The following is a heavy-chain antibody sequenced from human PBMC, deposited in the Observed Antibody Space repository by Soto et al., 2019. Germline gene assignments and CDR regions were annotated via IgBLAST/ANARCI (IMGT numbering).Heavy chain of an antibody. CDR2: IYYSGST. CDR1: GGSVSSGSYY. CDR3: ARDSLLGSRFYYGMDV. V-gene: IGHV4-61*01. J-gene: IGHJ6*02. D-gene: IGHD3-3*01. Sequence: PSETLSLTCTVSGGSVSSGSYYWSWIRQPPGKGLEWIGYIYYSGSTNYNPSLKSRVTISVDTSKNQFSLKLSSVTAADTAVYYCARDSLLGSRFYYGMDVWGQGTTVTVSS.